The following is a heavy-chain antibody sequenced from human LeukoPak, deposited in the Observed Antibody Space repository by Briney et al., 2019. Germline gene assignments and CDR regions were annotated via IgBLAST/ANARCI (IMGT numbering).Heavy chain of an antibody. Sequence: GGSLRLSCTASGFTFSNFWMHWVRQAPGKGLEWVAVISYHGSNKDYADSVKGRFTISRDNSKNTLYLEMNSLRAEDTAVYYCAREGPVAGNFDYWGQGTLVTVSS. J-gene: IGHJ4*02. CDR3: AREGPVAGNFDY. D-gene: IGHD6-19*01. CDR2: ISYHGSNK. CDR1: GFTFSNFW. V-gene: IGHV3-30-3*01.